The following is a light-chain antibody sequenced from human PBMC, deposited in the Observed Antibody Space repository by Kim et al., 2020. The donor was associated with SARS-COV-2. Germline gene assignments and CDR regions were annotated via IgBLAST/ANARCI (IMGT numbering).Light chain of an antibody. Sequence: PGERPPPSGRASRSVSRSDLAWYQQKLGHAPTLLIYHASSRASGIPDRFSGSGSGTDFTLTINRLQPEDFAVYFCQHYGTSPLASGGGTKVDIK. CDR1: RSVSRSD. J-gene: IGKJ4*01. V-gene: IGKV3-20*01. CDR2: HAS. CDR3: QHYGTSPLA.